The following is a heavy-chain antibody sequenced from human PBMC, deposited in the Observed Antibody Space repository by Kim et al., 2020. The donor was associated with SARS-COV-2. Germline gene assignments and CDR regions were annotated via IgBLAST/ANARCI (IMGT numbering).Heavy chain of an antibody. CDR2: VNGGNGNT. J-gene: IGHJ5*02. V-gene: IGHV1-3*01. CDR3: SREGAGSYNWLDP. Sequence: ASVKVSCKASGYTFVTFSLYWLRQAPGQRFEGMGWVNGGNGNTRFSQNLQGRLTITSDTSASAAYMELTSLTSEDTAVYYCSREGAGSYNWLDPWGQGTLVTVSS. D-gene: IGHD3-10*01. CDR1: GYTFVTFS.